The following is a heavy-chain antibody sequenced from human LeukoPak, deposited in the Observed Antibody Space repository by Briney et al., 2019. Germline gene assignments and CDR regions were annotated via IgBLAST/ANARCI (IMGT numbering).Heavy chain of an antibody. Sequence: SETLSLTCTVSGGSIGSYYWSWIRQPPGKGLEWIGQIYHSGSTVYTPSPKSRRTISVDTSKNQFSLKLSSATAADTAVYYCARHGDLRAGSGYFFWSAFDIWGQGTLVTVSS. J-gene: IGHJ3*02. V-gene: IGHV4-59*08. CDR2: IYHSGST. CDR1: GGSIGSYY. CDR3: ARHGDLRAGSGYFFWSAFDI. D-gene: IGHD3-22*01.